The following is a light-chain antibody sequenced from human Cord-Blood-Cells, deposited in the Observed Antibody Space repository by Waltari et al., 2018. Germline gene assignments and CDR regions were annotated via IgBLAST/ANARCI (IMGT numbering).Light chain of an antibody. Sequence: QSALTQPRPLSGSPGQSVIISCTGTSSDVGCYNYVPWYQHHPGKAPKLMIYDVSKRPSGVPDRFSGSKSGNTASLTISGLQAEDEADYYCCSYAGSYTWVFGGGTKLTVL. J-gene: IGLJ3*02. CDR2: DVS. CDR3: CSYAGSYTWV. CDR1: SSDVGCYNY. V-gene: IGLV2-11*01.